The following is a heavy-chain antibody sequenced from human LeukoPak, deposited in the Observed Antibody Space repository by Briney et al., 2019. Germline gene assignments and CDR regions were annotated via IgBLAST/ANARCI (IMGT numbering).Heavy chain of an antibody. Sequence: PGGSLRLSCAASGFTFGSYAMHWVRQAPGKGLEWVAVISYDGSSKYYADSVKGRFTISRDNSKNTLYLQMNSLRAEDTAVYYCATVSRRCSSTSCYMVYWGQGTLVTVSS. CDR3: ATVSRRCSSTSCYMVY. CDR2: ISYDGSSK. CDR1: GFTFGSYA. D-gene: IGHD2-2*02. J-gene: IGHJ4*02. V-gene: IGHV3-30-3*01.